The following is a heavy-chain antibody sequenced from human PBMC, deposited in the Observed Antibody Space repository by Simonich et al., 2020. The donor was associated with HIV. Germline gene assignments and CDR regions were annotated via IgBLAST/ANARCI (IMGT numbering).Heavy chain of an antibody. D-gene: IGHD6-19*01. CDR1: GYTFTGYY. CDR3: ARSSLTLAGYWYFDL. CDR2: INPNSGGI. Sequence: QVQLVQSGAEVKKPGASVKVSCKSSGYTFTGYYIHWVRQAPGQGLEWMGRINPNSGGINYVQKFQGRVTRTRDTSISTAYMELSRLRSDDTAVYYCARSSLTLAGYWYFDLWGRGTLVTVSS. V-gene: IGHV1-2*06. J-gene: IGHJ2*01.